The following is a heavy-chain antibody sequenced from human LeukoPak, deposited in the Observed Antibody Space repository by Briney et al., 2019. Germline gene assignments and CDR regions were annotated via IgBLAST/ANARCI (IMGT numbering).Heavy chain of an antibody. V-gene: IGHV3-7*01. CDR2: IKQDGSEK. Sequence: GSLRLSCVVSGFTFSAYSVHWVRQAPGKGLEWVANIKQDGSEKYYVDSVKGRFTISRDNAKNSLYLQMNSLRAEDTAVYYCARDPSSSWDVNAEYFQHWGQGTLVTVSS. CDR3: ARDPSSSWDVNAEYFQH. J-gene: IGHJ1*01. CDR1: GFTFSAYS. D-gene: IGHD6-13*01.